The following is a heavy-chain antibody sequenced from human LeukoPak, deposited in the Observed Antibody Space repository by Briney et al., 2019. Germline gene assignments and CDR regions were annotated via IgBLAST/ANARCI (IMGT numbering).Heavy chain of an antibody. J-gene: IGHJ4*02. CDR2: INSNSGGT. CDR1: GYTFITYY. V-gene: IGHV1-2*02. CDR3: ARGYNWNDIYYLDF. Sequence: ASVKVSCKASGYTFITYYMHWVRQAPAQGLEWMGWINSNSGGTNSAQKFQDRVTMTRDTSISTAYMELSRLTSDDTAVYTCARGYNWNDIYYLDFWGQGTLVTVSS. D-gene: IGHD1-20*01.